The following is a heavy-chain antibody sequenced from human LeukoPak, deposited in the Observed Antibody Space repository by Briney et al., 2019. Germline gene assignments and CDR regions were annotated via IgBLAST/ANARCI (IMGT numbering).Heavy chain of an antibody. V-gene: IGHV4-61*01. Sequence: PSETLSLTCTVSGGSVSSGSYYWSWIRQPPGKGLEWIGYIYYSGSANYNPSLKSRVTISVDTSKNQFSLKLSSVTAADTAVYYCARDQIGPLYYFDYWGQGTLVTVSS. CDR2: IYYSGSA. CDR1: GGSVSSGSYY. D-gene: IGHD3-16*01. CDR3: ARDQIGPLYYFDY. J-gene: IGHJ4*02.